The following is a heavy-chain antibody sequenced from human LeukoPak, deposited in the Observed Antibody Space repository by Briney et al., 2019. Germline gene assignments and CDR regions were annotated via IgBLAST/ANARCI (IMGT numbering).Heavy chain of an antibody. CDR3: AYTSGYDFSSYYYYYMDV. Sequence: GGSLRLSCAASGFIFSSYSMNWVRQAPGKGLEWVSSISSASSYIYYADSVKGRFTISRDNAKNSLYLQMNSLSAEDAAVYYCAYTSGYDFSSYYYYYMDVWGKGTTVTVSS. D-gene: IGHD5-12*01. V-gene: IGHV3-21*01. J-gene: IGHJ6*03. CDR2: ISSASSYI. CDR1: GFIFSSYS.